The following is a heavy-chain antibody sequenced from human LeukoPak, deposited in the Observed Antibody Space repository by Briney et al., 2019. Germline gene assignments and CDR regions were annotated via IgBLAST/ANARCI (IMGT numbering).Heavy chain of an antibody. Sequence: GGSLRLSCAASGFTFDEYAMHWVRQAPGKGLEWVSGISWNSGSIGYADSVKGRFTISRDNAKNSLYLQMNSLRAEDTALYYCAKGATMVRGVQFDYWGQGTLVTVSS. D-gene: IGHD3-10*01. CDR2: ISWNSGSI. CDR1: GFTFDEYA. J-gene: IGHJ4*02. CDR3: AKGATMVRGVQFDY. V-gene: IGHV3-9*01.